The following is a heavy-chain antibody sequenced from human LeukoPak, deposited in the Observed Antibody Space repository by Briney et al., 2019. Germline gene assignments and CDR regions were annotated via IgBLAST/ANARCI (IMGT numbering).Heavy chain of an antibody. J-gene: IGHJ4*02. D-gene: IGHD1-1*01. Sequence: NTSETLSLTCTVSGGSISSGDYYWSWIRQPPGKGPEWIGYIYYSGSTYYNPSLKSRVTISIDTSKNQFSLKLSSVTAADTAVYYCARRSLDTFDYWGRGTLVTVSS. CDR2: IYYSGST. CDR3: ARRSLDTFDY. V-gene: IGHV4-30-4*08. CDR1: GGSISSGDYY.